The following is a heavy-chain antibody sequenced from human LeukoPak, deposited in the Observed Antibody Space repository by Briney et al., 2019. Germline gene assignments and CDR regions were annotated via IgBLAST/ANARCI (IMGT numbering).Heavy chain of an antibody. CDR3: ARGAPVAVAAFDY. Sequence: SETLSLTRSVSGDSISGFQWNWIRQPAGKGLEWIGRIYVSGSTNYNPSLKSRVTMSVDQSENRFSLMLTSVTAADTALYYCARGAPVAVAAFDYWGQGILVSVSS. CDR2: IYVSGST. D-gene: IGHD6-19*01. CDR1: GDSISGFQ. V-gene: IGHV4-4*07. J-gene: IGHJ4*02.